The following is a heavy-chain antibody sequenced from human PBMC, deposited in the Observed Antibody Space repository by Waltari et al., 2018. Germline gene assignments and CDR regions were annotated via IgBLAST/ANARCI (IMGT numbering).Heavy chain of an antibody. D-gene: IGHD6-13*01. CDR2: IIPIFGTA. J-gene: IGHJ3*02. V-gene: IGHV1-69*05. Sequence: VRQAPGQGLEWMGGIIPIFGTANYAQKFQGRVTITTDESTSTAYMELSSLRSEDTAVYYCARDAAAAWSAFDIWGQGTMVTVSS. CDR3: ARDAAAAWSAFDI.